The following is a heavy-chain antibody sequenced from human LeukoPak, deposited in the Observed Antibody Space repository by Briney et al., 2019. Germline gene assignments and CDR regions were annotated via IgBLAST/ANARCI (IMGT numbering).Heavy chain of an antibody. Sequence: GGSLRLSCTASGFNIDGYAMHWVRQAPGKGLEWVSQISWNSASVGCADSLKGRCTISRDNAKNSLYLRMDSLRPEDTAFYYCARLDYSSSWNWFDPWGQGTLVTVSS. D-gene: IGHD6-13*01. CDR1: GFNIDGYA. J-gene: IGHJ5*02. CDR2: ISWNSASV. V-gene: IGHV3-9*01. CDR3: ARLDYSSSWNWFDP.